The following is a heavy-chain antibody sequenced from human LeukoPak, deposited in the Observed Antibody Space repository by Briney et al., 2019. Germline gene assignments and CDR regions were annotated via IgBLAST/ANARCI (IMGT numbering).Heavy chain of an antibody. CDR2: ISSSSSYI. CDR3: ARAVLYCSSTSCYTWGTSYYYYYMDV. CDR1: GFTFSSYS. J-gene: IGHJ6*03. V-gene: IGHV3-21*01. Sequence: NAGGSPRLSCAASGFTFSSYSMNWVRQAPGKGLEWVSSISSSSSYIYYADSVKGRFTISRDNAKNSLYLQMNSLRAEDTAVYYCARAVLYCSSTSCYTWGTSYYYYYMDVWGKGTTVTVSS. D-gene: IGHD2-2*02.